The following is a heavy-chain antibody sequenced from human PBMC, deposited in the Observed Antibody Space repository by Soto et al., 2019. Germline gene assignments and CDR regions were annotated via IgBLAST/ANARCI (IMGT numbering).Heavy chain of an antibody. CDR1: GGSLINHY. J-gene: IGHJ5*01. Sequence: SETLSLTCTVSGGSLINHYWTWIRQPAGKGLEWVGRIYSSGSTSYNPSLKSRLTMSVDTSKNQFSLKLTAVTAADTALYYCARQTTYSSSWFDYWGHGTPVTVSS. CDR2: IYSSGST. CDR3: ARQTTYSSSWFDY. V-gene: IGHV4-4*07. D-gene: IGHD6-13*01.